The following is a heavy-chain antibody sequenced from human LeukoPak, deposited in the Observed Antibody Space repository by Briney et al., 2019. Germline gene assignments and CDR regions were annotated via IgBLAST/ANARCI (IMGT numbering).Heavy chain of an antibody. Sequence: ASVKVSCKASGYTFTGYYMHWVRQAPGQGREWMGWINPNSGGTNYAQKFQGRVTMTRDTSISTAYMELSRLRSDDTAVYYCARAATIFGVVTPYGYWGQGTLVTVSS. D-gene: IGHD3-3*01. CDR2: INPNSGGT. V-gene: IGHV1-2*02. J-gene: IGHJ4*02. CDR3: ARAATIFGVVTPYGY. CDR1: GYTFTGYY.